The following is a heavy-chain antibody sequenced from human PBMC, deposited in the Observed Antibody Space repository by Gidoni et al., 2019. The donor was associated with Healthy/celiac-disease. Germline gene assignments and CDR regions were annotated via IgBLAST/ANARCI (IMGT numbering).Heavy chain of an antibody. CDR2: ISWDGGST. J-gene: IGHJ6*02. D-gene: IGHD6-13*01. CDR3: AKEGYSSSWYAKTHYYYYGMDV. Sequence: EVQLVESGGVVVQPGGSLRLSCAASGFTFDDYTMHWVRQAPGKGLEWVSLISWDGGSTYYADSVKGRFTISRDNSKNSLYLQMNSLRTEDTALYYCAKEGYSSSWYAKTHYYYYGMDVWGQGTTVTVSS. CDR1: GFTFDDYT. V-gene: IGHV3-43*01.